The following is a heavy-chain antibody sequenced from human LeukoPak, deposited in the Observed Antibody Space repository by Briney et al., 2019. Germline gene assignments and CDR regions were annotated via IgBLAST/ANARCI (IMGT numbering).Heavy chain of an antibody. CDR2: ISGSGGST. CDR3: AKGSGINHYHWIDP. V-gene: IGHV3-23*01. J-gene: IGHJ5*02. D-gene: IGHD1-14*01. CDR1: GFTFSSYA. Sequence: GGSLRLSCAASGFTFSSYAMSWVRQAPGKGLEWVSTISGSGGSTYYADSVKGRFTISRDNSKNTLYLQMDSLRAEDTALYYCAKGSGINHYHWIDPWGQGTLVTVSS.